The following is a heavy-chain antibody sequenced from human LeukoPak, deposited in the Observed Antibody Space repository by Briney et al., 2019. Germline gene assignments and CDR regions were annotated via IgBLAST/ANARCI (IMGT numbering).Heavy chain of an antibody. D-gene: IGHD3-22*01. CDR2: ISGGGGST. J-gene: IGHJ4*02. CDR1: GFTFSTYA. CDR3: AKDTPGGYYYDSSGYYFGDY. V-gene: IGHV3-23*01. Sequence: PGGSLRLSCAASGFTFSTYAMSWVRQAPGKGLEWVSGISGGGGSTYYADSVKGRFTISRDNSKNTLYLQMNSLRAEDTAVYYCAKDTPGGYYYDSSGYYFGDYWGQGTLVTVSS.